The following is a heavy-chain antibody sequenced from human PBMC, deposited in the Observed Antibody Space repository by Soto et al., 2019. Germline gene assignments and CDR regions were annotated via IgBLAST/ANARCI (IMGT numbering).Heavy chain of an antibody. CDR1: GGTFSSYA. J-gene: IGHJ5*02. Sequence: QVQLVQSGAEVKKPGSAVEVSCKASGGTFSSYAISWVRQAPGQGLEWMGGIIPIFGTANYAQKFQGRVTITADKSTSTAYMELSSLRSEDTAVYYCARDHGDYARPNWFDPGGQGTLVTDSS. CDR3: ARDHGDYARPNWFDP. D-gene: IGHD6-6*01. V-gene: IGHV1-69*06. CDR2: IIPIFGTA.